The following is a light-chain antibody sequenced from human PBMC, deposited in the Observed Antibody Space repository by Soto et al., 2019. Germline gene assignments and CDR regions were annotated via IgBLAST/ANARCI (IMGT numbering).Light chain of an antibody. CDR3: QTWGTGIRV. V-gene: IGLV4-69*01. CDR1: SGHSSYA. J-gene: IGLJ3*02. CDR2: LNSDVSH. Sequence: QPVLTQSPSASASLGASVKLTCTLSSGHSSYAIAWHQQQPEKGPRYLMKLNSDVSHSKGDGIPDRFSGSSSGAERYLTISSLQSEDEADYYCQTWGTGIRVFGGGTKLTVL.